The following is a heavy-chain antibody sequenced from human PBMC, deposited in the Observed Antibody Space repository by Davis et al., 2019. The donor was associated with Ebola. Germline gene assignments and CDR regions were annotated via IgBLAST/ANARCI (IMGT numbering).Heavy chain of an antibody. CDR3: ARDHWYYDFWSGYYQEGYYGMDV. D-gene: IGHD3-3*01. Sequence: GGSLRLSCAASGFTFSSHWMSWVRQAPGKGLEWVANIKQDGSEKYYVDSVKGRFTISRDNAKNSLYLQMNSLRAEDTAVYYCARDHWYYDFWSGYYQEGYYGMDVWGQGTTVTVSS. J-gene: IGHJ6*02. CDR1: GFTFSSHW. V-gene: IGHV3-7*01. CDR2: IKQDGSEK.